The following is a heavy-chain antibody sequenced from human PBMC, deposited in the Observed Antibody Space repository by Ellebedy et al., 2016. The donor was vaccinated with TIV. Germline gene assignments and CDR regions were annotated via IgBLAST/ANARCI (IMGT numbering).Heavy chain of an antibody. CDR3: ASSDYYDSSGCFDY. J-gene: IGHJ4*02. CDR1: GFTFSSYW. V-gene: IGHV3-7*03. Sequence: GESLKISXAASGFTFSSYWMSWVRQAPGKGLEWVANIKQDGSEKYYVDSVKGRFTISRDNAKNSLYLQMNSLRAEDTALYYCASSDYYDSSGCFDYWGQGTLVTVSS. D-gene: IGHD3-22*01. CDR2: IKQDGSEK.